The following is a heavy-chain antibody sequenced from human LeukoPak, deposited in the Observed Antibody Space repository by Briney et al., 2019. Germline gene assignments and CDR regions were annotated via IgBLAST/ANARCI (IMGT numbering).Heavy chain of an antibody. CDR3: ARQAGGSLDN. V-gene: IGHV5-51*01. D-gene: IGHD6-13*01. J-gene: IGHJ4*02. Sequence: GESLQISCKGSGYSFSSYWIVWVRQMPGKGLEWMGIIYPYDSDTRYSPSFQGQVTISADKSISTAYLQWNSLKASDTAMYYCARQAGGSLDNWGQGTLVTVSS. CDR1: GYSFSSYW. CDR2: IYPYDSDT.